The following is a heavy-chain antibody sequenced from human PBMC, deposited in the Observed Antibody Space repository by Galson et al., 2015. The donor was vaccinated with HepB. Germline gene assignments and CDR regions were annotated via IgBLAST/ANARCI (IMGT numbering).Heavy chain of an antibody. CDR2: IGISGSSA. CDR1: GFSFSTNA. Sequence: SLRLSCAASGFSFSTNAMSWVRQVPGKGLEWVSGIGISGSSAFYADSVKGRFTISRDNSRNTLYLQMNGLRAEDTAVYYCAKGRSYYDNSGYIYYFDYWGQGTLVTVSS. D-gene: IGHD3-22*01. V-gene: IGHV3-23*01. J-gene: IGHJ4*02. CDR3: AKGRSYYDNSGYIYYFDY.